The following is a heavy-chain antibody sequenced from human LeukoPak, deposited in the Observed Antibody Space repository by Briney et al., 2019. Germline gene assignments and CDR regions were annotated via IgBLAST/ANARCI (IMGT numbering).Heavy chain of an antibody. CDR2: VYYTGST. CDR1: TDSITTYY. V-gene: IGHV4-59*01. J-gene: IGHJ4*02. D-gene: IGHD3-10*01. CDR3: ARDTPGSGSYLDY. Sequence: SETLSFTCTVSTDSITTYYWTWVRQPPGKGLEYIGYVYYTGSTNYNPSLKSRVTISLDTSKNQFSLKLTSVTAADTAVYYCARDTPGSGSYLDYWGQGTLVTVSS.